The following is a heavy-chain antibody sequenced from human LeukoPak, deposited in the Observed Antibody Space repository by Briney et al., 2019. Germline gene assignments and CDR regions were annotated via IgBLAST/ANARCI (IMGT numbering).Heavy chain of an antibody. Sequence: PGGSLRLSCAASGFTFSSYSMNWVRQAPGKGLEWVSYISSSSNTIYYADSVKGRFTISRDNAENSLYLQMNSLRAEDTALYYCAKAADDGSMITFGGVLTTDWGQGTLVTVSS. CDR1: GFTFSSYS. D-gene: IGHD3-16*01. CDR3: AKAADDGSMITFGGVLTTD. CDR2: ISSSSNTI. J-gene: IGHJ4*02. V-gene: IGHV3-48*01.